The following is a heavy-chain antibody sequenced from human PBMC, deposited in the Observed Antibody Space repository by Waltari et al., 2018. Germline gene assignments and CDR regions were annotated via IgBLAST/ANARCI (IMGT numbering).Heavy chain of an antibody. Sequence: QVQLQESGPGLVKPSETLSLTCTVSGGSISSYYWSWIRQPPGKGLEWIGYIYYSGSTNYNPSLKSRVTISVDTSKNQFSLKLSSVTAADTAVYYCARAADYYDSSGGVDYWGQGTLVTVSS. D-gene: IGHD3-22*01. V-gene: IGHV4-59*01. J-gene: IGHJ4*02. CDR2: IYYSGST. CDR1: GGSISSYY. CDR3: ARAADYYDSSGGVDY.